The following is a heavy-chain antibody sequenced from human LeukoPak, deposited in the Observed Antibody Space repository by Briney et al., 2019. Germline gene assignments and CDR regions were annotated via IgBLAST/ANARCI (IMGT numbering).Heavy chain of an antibody. V-gene: IGHV5-51*01. CDR2: IYPGDSDT. CDR1: GYSFTIYW. CDR3: ARLRPQDGFDI. Sequence: GESLKISCKGPGYSFTIYWIGWVRQMPGKGLEWMGIIYPGDSDTRYSPSFQGHVTISGDKSISTAYLQWSSLKASDTAMYFCARLRPQDGFDIWGQGTMVTVSS. J-gene: IGHJ3*02.